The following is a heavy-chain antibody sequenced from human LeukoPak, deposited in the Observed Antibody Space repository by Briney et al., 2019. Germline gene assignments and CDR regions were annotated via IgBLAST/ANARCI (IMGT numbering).Heavy chain of an antibody. CDR2: IKEDGGEI. CDR1: GIIFSRSW. CDR3: ARDRGGRSGLDD. J-gene: IGHJ4*02. D-gene: IGHD2-15*01. V-gene: IGHV3-7*04. Sequence: GGSLRLFCAASGIIFSRSWMRWVRQARGKGLEWVAFIKEDGGEIYYVDSVKGRFTISRDNGENSLYLQMNSLRAEDTAVYYCARDRGGRSGLDDWGQGTLVTVSS.